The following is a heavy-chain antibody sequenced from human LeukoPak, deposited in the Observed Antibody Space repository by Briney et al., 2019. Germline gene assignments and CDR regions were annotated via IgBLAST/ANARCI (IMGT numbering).Heavy chain of an antibody. J-gene: IGHJ6*02. Sequence: PGGSLRLPCAASGFTFSSYSMNWVRQAPGKRLEWVSSISSSSSYIYYADSVKGRFTISRDNAKNSLYLQMNSLRAEDTAVYYCAREPQLRFLEWSHGYYYYYGMDVWGQGTTVTVSS. CDR3: AREPQLRFLEWSHGYYYYYGMDV. D-gene: IGHD3-3*01. CDR1: GFTFSSYS. CDR2: ISSSSSYI. V-gene: IGHV3-21*01.